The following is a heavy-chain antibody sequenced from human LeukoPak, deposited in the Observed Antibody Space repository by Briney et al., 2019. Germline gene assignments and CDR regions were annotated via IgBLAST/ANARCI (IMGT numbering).Heavy chain of an antibody. CDR3: AKDYDFWSGYSDY. V-gene: IGHV3-23*01. CDR1: GFTFSRYA. Sequence: GGALRLSCAASGFTFSRYAMSWVGQAAGKGVEWVSPISGSGGSTYYPASVKGRFTISRDNSKNTLYLQMNSLRAEDTAVYYCAKDYDFWSGYSDYWGQGTLVTVSS. D-gene: IGHD3-3*01. CDR2: ISGSGGST. J-gene: IGHJ4*02.